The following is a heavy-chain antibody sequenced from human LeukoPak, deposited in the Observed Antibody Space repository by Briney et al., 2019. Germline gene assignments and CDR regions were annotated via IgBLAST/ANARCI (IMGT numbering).Heavy chain of an antibody. Sequence: PSETLSLTCTLSGGSIGTYYWCWIRPPPGKGLEWIGHIYYFEKTDYTPALECRVTISVDAAKNHFSLKLRSVTPIDTAVYYCAKLGSPRAYWGQGILVTVSS. CDR3: AKLGSPRAY. V-gene: IGHV4-59*01. CDR2: IYYFEKT. J-gene: IGHJ4*02. CDR1: GGSIGTYY. D-gene: IGHD7-27*01.